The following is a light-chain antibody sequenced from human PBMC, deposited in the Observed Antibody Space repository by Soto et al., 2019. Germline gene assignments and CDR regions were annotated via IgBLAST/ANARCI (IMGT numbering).Light chain of an antibody. V-gene: IGLV2-14*01. Sequence: QSALTQPASVSGSPGQSITISCTGTSGDVGRYNYVSWFQQHPGKAPELMIFEVSTRPSGVSNRFSGSKSGNTASLTISGLQSEYEADYYCCSYTSSTSAVFGGGTKLTVL. CDR3: CSYTSSTSAV. CDR1: SGDVGRYNY. CDR2: EVS. J-gene: IGLJ2*01.